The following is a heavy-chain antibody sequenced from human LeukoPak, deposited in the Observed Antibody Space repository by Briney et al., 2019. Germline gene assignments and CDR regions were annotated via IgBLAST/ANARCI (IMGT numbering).Heavy chain of an antibody. V-gene: IGHV1-46*01. CDR2: INPSGGST. D-gene: IGHD3-3*01. J-gene: IGHJ2*01. Sequence: ASVKVSCMASGYTLTSYCMHWVRQAPGQGLEWMGIINPSGGSTSYAQKFQGRVTITADESTSTAYMELSSLRSEDTAVYYCARVPLRFNWYFDLWGRGTLVTVSS. CDR3: ARVPLRFNWYFDL. CDR1: GYTLTSYC.